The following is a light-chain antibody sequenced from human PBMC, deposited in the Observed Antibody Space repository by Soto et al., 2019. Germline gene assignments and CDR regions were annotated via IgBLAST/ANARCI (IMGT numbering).Light chain of an antibody. CDR1: QSVRSSY. Sequence: EIVLAQSPGTLSLSAGGRATLSCRASQSVRSSYLAWYQQKPGQAPRLLIYGASSRATGIPDRFSGSGSGTDFTLTISRLEPEDFAVYYCQQYGSSPQTFGQGTKLEIK. CDR2: GAS. V-gene: IGKV3-20*01. J-gene: IGKJ2*01. CDR3: QQYGSSPQT.